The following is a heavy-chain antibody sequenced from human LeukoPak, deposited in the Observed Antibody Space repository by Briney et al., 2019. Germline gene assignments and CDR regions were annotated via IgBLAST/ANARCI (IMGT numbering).Heavy chain of an antibody. CDR3: ARDLRVTAIPDFDY. D-gene: IGHD2-21*02. V-gene: IGHV3-7*01. CDR2: IKQDGSEK. J-gene: IGHJ4*02. CDR1: GFTFSSYW. Sequence: GGSLRLSCATSGFTFSSYWMNWVRQAPGKGLEWVANIKQDGSEKHYVDSVKGRFTISRDNAKNSLYLQMNSLRAEDTAVYYCARDLRVTAIPDFDYWGQGTLVTVSS.